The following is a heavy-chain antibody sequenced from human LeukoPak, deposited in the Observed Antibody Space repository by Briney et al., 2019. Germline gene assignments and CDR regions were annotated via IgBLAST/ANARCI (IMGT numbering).Heavy chain of an antibody. Sequence: GGSLRLSCAASGFTFNNYAMSWVRQAPGKGLGWVSTISGSGDTTFYAGSVKGRFTISRDNSKNTLYLQMNSLRAEDTAIYYCAKNPDPWGQGTLVTVSS. CDR2: ISGSGDTT. J-gene: IGHJ5*02. CDR1: GFTFNNYA. CDR3: AKNPDP. V-gene: IGHV3-23*01.